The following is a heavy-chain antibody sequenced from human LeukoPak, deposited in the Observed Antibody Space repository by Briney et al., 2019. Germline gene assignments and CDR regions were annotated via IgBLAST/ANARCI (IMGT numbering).Heavy chain of an antibody. Sequence: ASVKVSCKASGYTFSSYSINWVRQAPGQGLEWMGWISTYNGNTNYTQKLQGRVTMTTDTSTSTAYMELRSLRSDDTAVYYCAKDRWRDGSSSFDNWGQGTLVTVSS. D-gene: IGHD6-6*01. CDR1: GYTFSSYS. J-gene: IGHJ4*02. CDR2: ISTYNGNT. CDR3: AKDRWRDGSSSFDN. V-gene: IGHV1-18*01.